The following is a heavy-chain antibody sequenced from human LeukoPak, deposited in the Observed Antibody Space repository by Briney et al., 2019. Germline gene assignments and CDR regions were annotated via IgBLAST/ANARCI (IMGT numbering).Heavy chain of an antibody. V-gene: IGHV5-51*04. CDR3: ARSFNCGGDCYSRKRYYYYYGMDV. CDR2: SYPGDSDT. Sequence: GASLKISGKGSGYIFTSYLIGWGRQMRGKGLEWMGISYPGDSDTRYRPSFPGPVPISADKPIRSAYLQRSSLNASDTAMYYCARSFNCGGDCYSRKRYYYYYGMDVWGQGSTVTAS. CDR1: GYIFTSYL. D-gene: IGHD2-21*02. J-gene: IGHJ6*01.